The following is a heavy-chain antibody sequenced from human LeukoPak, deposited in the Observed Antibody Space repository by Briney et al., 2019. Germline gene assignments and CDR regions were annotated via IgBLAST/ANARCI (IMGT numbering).Heavy chain of an antibody. V-gene: IGHV4-31*03. J-gene: IGHJ3*02. CDR3: AREGVPAANDAFDI. CDR1: GGSISSGGYS. CDR2: IYYSGST. Sequence: PSQTLSLTCTVAGGSISSGGYSWSWIRQHPGKGLEWIGYIYYSGSTNYTPSLKSRVTISVDTSKTQFSLKLSSVTAADTAVYYCAREGVPAANDAFDIWGQGTMVTVSS. D-gene: IGHD2-2*01.